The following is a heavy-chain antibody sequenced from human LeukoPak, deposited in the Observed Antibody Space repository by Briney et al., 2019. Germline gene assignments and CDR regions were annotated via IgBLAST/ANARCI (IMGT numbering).Heavy chain of an antibody. CDR2: IIPIFGTA. CDR1: GGTFSSYT. D-gene: IGHD3-10*01. V-gene: IGHV1-69*06. CDR3: AKVKDYYGSGSYYDAFDI. Sequence: ASVKVSCKASGGTFSSYTISWVRQAPGQGLEWMGGIIPIFGTANYAQKFQGRVTITADKSTSTAYMELSSLRSEDTAVYYCAKVKDYYGSGSYYDAFDIWGQGTMVTVSS. J-gene: IGHJ3*02.